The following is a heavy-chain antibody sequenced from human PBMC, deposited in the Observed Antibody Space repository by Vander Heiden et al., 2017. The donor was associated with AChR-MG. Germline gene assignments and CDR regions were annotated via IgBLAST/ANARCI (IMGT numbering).Heavy chain of an antibody. CDR2: INANSGGT. CDR1: GYTFTGYY. CDR3: ARDPEPYSSSSAFDI. J-gene: IGHJ3*02. Sequence: QVHLVQSGAEVKKPGASVKVSCKASGYTFTGYYMHWVRQDPGQGLEWMRWINANSGGTNNAQKFQGRVTMTRDTAISTAYMELSRLRSDDTAVYYCARDPEPYSSSSAFDIWGQGTMVTVSS. V-gene: IGHV1-2*02. D-gene: IGHD6-6*01.